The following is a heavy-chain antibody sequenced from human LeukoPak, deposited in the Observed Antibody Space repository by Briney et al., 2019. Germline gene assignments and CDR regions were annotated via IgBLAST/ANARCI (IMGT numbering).Heavy chain of an antibody. D-gene: IGHD5-12*01. CDR2: MSPNSGNT. Sequence: ASVNVSCKASGYTFTSYDFNWVRQATGQRPEWMGWMSPNSGNTGYAQKFQDRVTMTRNTSISTAYMELSSLRSDDTAVYFCARGPPNCGYDYWGPGTLVTVS. CDR1: GYTFTSYD. V-gene: IGHV1-8*01. CDR3: ARGPPNCGYDY. J-gene: IGHJ4*02.